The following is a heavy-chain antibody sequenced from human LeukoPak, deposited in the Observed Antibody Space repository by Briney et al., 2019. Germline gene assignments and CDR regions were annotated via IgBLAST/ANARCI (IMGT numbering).Heavy chain of an antibody. V-gene: IGHV4-59*11. J-gene: IGHJ3*02. CDR3: ARSTGDAFDI. Sequence: SETLSLTCTVSGGSISSHYWSWIRQPPGKGLEWIGYIYYSGSTNYNPSLKSRVTISVDTSKNQFSLKLSSVTAADTAVYYCARSTGDAFDIWGQGTMVTVSS. CDR1: GGSISSHY. CDR2: IYYSGST. D-gene: IGHD4-11*01.